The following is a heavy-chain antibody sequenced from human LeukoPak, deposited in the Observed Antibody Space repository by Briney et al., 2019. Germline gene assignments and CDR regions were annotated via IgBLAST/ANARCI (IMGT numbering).Heavy chain of an antibody. D-gene: IGHD3-9*01. CDR1: GGTLSSYA. CDR2: IIPSFGTA. V-gene: IGHV1-69*13. CDR3: ARVRETYYDILSPAYYYYGMDV. Sequence: SVKVSFKASGGTLSSYAISWVRQAPGQGLEWMGGIIPSFGTANYAQKFQGRVTITADESTSTAYMELSSLRSEDTAVYYCARVRETYYDILSPAYYYYGMDVWGQGTTVTVSS. J-gene: IGHJ6*02.